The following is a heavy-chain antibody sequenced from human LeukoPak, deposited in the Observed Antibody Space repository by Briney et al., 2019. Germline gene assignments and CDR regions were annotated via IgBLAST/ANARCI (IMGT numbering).Heavy chain of an antibody. CDR3: ARDKGPPYCSGGSCYPGATYFDY. CDR2: IIPIFGTA. J-gene: IGHJ4*02. D-gene: IGHD2-15*01. CDR1: GGTFSSYA. V-gene: IGHV1-69*05. Sequence: SVKVSCKASGGTFSSYAISWVRQAPGQGLEWMGGIIPIFGTANYAQKFQGRVTITTDESTSTAYMGLSSLRSEDTAVYYCARDKGPPYCSGGSCYPGATYFDYWGQGTLVTVSS.